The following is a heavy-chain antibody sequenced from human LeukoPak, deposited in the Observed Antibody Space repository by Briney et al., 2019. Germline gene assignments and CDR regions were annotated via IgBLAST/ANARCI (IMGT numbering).Heavy chain of an antibody. CDR1: GYTFTSYG. D-gene: IGHD3-9*01. J-gene: IGHJ5*02. V-gene: IGHV1-18*01. Sequence: ASVKVSCKASGYTFTSYGISWVRQAPGQGLEWMGWISAFNGNTNYAQKLQGRVTMTTDTSTSTAYMELRSLRSDDTAVYCCARVRTRYFDWLLYPYIAWGQGTLVSVSS. CDR2: ISAFNGNT. CDR3: ARVRTRYFDWLLYPYIA.